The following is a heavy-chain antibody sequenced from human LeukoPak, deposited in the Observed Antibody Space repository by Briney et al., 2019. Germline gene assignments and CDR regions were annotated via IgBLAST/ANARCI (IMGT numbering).Heavy chain of an antibody. CDR2: ISAYNGNT. CDR3: ARAYRVVTRDYYYYMDV. D-gene: IGHD4-23*01. J-gene: IGHJ6*03. CDR1: GYTFTSYG. Sequence: ASVKVSCRASGYTFTSYGISWVRQAPGQGLEWMGWISAYNGNTNYAQKLQGRVTMTTDTSTSTAYMELRSLRSDDTAVYYCARAYRVVTRDYYYYMDVWGKGTTVTVSS. V-gene: IGHV1-18*01.